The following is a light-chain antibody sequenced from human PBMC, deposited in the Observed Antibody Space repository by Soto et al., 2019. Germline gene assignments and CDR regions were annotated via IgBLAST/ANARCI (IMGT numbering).Light chain of an antibody. J-gene: IGKJ2*01. CDR2: DAS. CDR3: QLRSSWPPYT. V-gene: IGKV3-11*01. Sequence: EFVLTQSPATLSLSPGEGASLSCWASQSVGTYMAWYQHKPGQPPRLLIYDASKRATVIPARFSGSGSGTNFTFTISSLEPAEVALYFCQLRSSWPPYTFAQGTKVEMK. CDR1: QSVGTY.